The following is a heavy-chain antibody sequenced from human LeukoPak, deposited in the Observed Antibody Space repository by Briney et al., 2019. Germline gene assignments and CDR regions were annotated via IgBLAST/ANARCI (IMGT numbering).Heavy chain of an antibody. Sequence: PGRSLRLSCAASGFTFSSYTMHWVRQAPGKGLEWAAVISYDGNNKYYADSVKGRFTISRDNSKNTLYLQMNSLRAEDTAVYYCARDRYCSSTSCSQYYYYGMDVWGKGTTVTVSS. D-gene: IGHD2-2*01. V-gene: IGHV3-30-3*01. CDR2: ISYDGNNK. CDR3: ARDRYCSSTSCSQYYYYGMDV. J-gene: IGHJ6*04. CDR1: GFTFSSYT.